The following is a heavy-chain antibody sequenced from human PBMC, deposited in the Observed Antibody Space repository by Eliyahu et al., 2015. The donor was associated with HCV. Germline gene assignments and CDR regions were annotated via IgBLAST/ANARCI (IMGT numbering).Heavy chain of an antibody. D-gene: IGHD2-21*02. J-gene: IGHJ4*02. V-gene: IGHV3-30*03. CDR2: ISYDGTTK. CDR3: VRVGLGYCDGDCSGFDY. Sequence: QVRLVESGGGVVQTGRSLRLSCXASGFTFNTYSLHWVRQAPGKGLEWVAVISYDGTTKYYADSVKGRFTISRDTSTNTLYLQMNTLRVDDTAVYHCVRVGLGYCDGDCSGFDYWGQGTLVTVSS. CDR1: GFTFNTYS.